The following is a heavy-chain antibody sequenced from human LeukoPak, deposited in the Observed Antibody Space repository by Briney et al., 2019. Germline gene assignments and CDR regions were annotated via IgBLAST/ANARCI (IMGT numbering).Heavy chain of an antibody. CDR3: ARVEYYYDSSGGDY. J-gene: IGHJ4*02. CDR2: IIPIFGTA. Sequence: SVKVSCKASGYTFTGYYMHWVRQAPGQGLEWMGGIIPIFGTANYAQKFQGRVTITADESTSTAYMELSSLRSEDTAVYYCARVEYYYDSSGGDYWGQGTLVTVSS. CDR1: GYTFTGYY. D-gene: IGHD3-22*01. V-gene: IGHV1-69*13.